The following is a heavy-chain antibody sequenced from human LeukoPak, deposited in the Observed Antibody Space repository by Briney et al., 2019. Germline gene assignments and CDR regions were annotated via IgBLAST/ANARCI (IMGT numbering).Heavy chain of an antibody. CDR3: ARDFFPIEDSTWYEIGY. V-gene: IGHV3-30-3*01. D-gene: IGHD2/OR15-2a*01. CDR2: KSYDGYDK. CDR1: GFTFNNYA. Sequence: GGSLRFSCAASGFTFNNYAMYWVRQAPGRGRGGVALKSYDGYDKSYADAVRGRFTISRDNSNDTLFLQMDSLTREDTAVYYCARDFFPIEDSTWYEIGYWGQGTLVTVSS. J-gene: IGHJ4*02.